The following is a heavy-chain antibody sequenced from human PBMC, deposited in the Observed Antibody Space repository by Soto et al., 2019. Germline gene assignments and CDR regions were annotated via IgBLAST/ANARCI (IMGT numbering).Heavy chain of an antibody. CDR3: ARVAMIVVFINWFGP. CDR1: GYTFTSYG. D-gene: IGHD3-22*01. J-gene: IGHJ5*02. CDR2: ISAYNGNT. Sequence: ASVKVSCKASGYTFTSYGISWVRQAPGQGLEWMGWISAYNGNTNYAQKLQGRVTMTTDTSTSTAYMELRSLRSDDTAVYYCARVAMIVVFINWFGPWRQGTLFTASS. V-gene: IGHV1-18*01.